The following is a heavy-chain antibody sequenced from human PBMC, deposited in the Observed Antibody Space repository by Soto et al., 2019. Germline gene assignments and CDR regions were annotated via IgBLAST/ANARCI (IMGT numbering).Heavy chain of an antibody. CDR1: GATFGNTA. J-gene: IGHJ5*02. D-gene: IGHD3-3*01. CDR2: IVPMFGTA. Sequence: QVQLVQSGAEVKKPGSSVNVSCKTSGATFGNTAVTWVRPAPGQGLEWMGGIVPMFGTANYAQKFQGRVTITADESTNTAYMELSSLRSDDTAVYYCARDGDPGYAFWSGPLGGGRFDPWGQGTLVTVSS. V-gene: IGHV1-69*12. CDR3: ARDGDPGYAFWSGPLGGGRFDP.